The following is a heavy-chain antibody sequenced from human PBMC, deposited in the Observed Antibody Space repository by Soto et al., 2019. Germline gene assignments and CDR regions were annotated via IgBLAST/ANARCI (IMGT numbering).Heavy chain of an antibody. CDR1: NFSISSGYY. V-gene: IGHV4-38-2*01. CDR2: IYRSGTT. CDR3: ARTHSGSYYSVFNY. Sequence: XGTLCLTCVVSNFSISSGYYWCCIRQSPGKGLEWIASIYRSGTTSYNPSLKSRVTISVDPSKNQFSLMLTAVTAADTAVYYCARTHSGSYYSVFNYWGRGSLVTVSS. D-gene: IGHD1-26*01. J-gene: IGHJ4*02.